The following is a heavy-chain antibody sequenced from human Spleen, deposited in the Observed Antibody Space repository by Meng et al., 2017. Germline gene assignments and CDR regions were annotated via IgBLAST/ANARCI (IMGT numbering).Heavy chain of an antibody. D-gene: IGHD6-13*01. CDR3: AREPAGGSADY. Sequence: QVQLVQSGAEVKRPGAAVKVSCKASGYTFTSYYIHWLRQAPGQGLEWMGILNPSAGSTSYAQKFQGRVTITADKSTSTAYMELSSLRSEDTAVYYCAREPAGGSADYWGQGTLVTVSS. CDR2: LNPSAGST. J-gene: IGHJ4*02. CDR1: GYTFTSYY. V-gene: IGHV1-46*01.